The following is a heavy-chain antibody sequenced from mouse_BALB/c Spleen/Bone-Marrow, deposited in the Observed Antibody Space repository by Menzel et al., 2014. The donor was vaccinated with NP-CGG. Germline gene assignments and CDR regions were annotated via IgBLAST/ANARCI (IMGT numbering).Heavy chain of an antibody. CDR2: INPSSGYT. D-gene: IGHD2-3*01. Sequence: VQLQQSGAELARPGASGKMSCRASGYTFTTYTIHWVRQRPGQGLEWIGYINPSSGYTNYNQKFKDKATLTADKSSSTAYMQLSSLTSDDSAVYYCARRDDGYVFFDYWGQGTTLTVSS. V-gene: IGHV1-4*01. CDR3: ARRDDGYVFFDY. J-gene: IGHJ2*01. CDR1: GYTFTTYT.